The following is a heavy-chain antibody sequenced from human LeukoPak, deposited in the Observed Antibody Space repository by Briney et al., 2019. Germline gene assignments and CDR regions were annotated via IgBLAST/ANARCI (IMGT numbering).Heavy chain of an antibody. CDR1: GFTFGSYL. D-gene: IGHD2-15*01. J-gene: IGHJ4*02. CDR3: ARDLGGWYFDY. CDR2: ITSSSNYI. V-gene: IGHV3-21*01. Sequence: GGSLRLSCAASGFTFGSYLMSWVRQAPGRGLEWVSSITSSSNYIYYADSVKGRFTISRDNAKNSLYLQMNSLRAEDTAMYYCARDLGGWYFDYWGQGTLVTVSS.